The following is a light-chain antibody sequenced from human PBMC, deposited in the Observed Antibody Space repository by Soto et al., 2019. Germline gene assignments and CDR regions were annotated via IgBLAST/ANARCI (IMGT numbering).Light chain of an antibody. V-gene: IGLV2-14*01. CDR1: SSDIGTYNH. CDR3: ISYTVSRSYV. CDR2: SVS. Sequence: LTQPASVSGSPGQSITISCSGTSSDIGTYNHVAWFQQFPGKTPKLVIYSVSDRPSGVSYRFSGSKSGNTASLTISGLQADDEADYYCISYTVSRSYVFGTGTKVTVL. J-gene: IGLJ1*01.